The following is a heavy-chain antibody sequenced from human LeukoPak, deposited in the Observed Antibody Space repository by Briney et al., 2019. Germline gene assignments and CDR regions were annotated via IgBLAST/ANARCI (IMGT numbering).Heavy chain of an antibody. Sequence: EASVKVSCKASGYPFSAHFLNWVRQAPGQGLEWMGWINTNTGNPTYAQGFTGRFVFSLDTSVSTAYLQICSLKAEDTAVYYCARGTYDSSPNFDYWGQGTLVTVSS. J-gene: IGHJ4*02. CDR1: GYPFSAHF. CDR3: ARGTYDSSPNFDY. D-gene: IGHD3-22*01. V-gene: IGHV7-4-1*01. CDR2: INTNTGNP.